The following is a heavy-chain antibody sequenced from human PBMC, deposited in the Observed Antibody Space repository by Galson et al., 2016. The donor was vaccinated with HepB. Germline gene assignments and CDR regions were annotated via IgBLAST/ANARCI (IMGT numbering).Heavy chain of an antibody. V-gene: IGHV4-39*07. CDR3: ATVGGSSLPIDY. Sequence: SETLSLTCTVSGNSINRTPYHWGWIRQSPGKGLEWIASIYHSGTTYYNPSFEGRVTISVDTSNNQFSLKVTSVTAADTAVYYCATVGGSSLPIDYWGQGILVTVSS. CDR2: IYHSGTT. J-gene: IGHJ4*02. D-gene: IGHD3-16*01. CDR1: GNSINRTPYH.